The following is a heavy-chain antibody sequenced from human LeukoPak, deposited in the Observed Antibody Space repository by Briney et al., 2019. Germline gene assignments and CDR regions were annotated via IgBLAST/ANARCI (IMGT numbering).Heavy chain of an antibody. CDR1: GFTFSSYA. Sequence: PGGSLRLSCAASGFTFSSYAMSWARQAPGKGLEWVSAISGSGGSTYYADSVKGRFTISRDNSKNTLYLQMNSLRAEDTAVYYCAKDSGSSWYVTAPDYWGQGTLVTVSS. V-gene: IGHV3-23*01. D-gene: IGHD6-13*01. J-gene: IGHJ4*02. CDR3: AKDSGSSWYVTAPDY. CDR2: ISGSGGST.